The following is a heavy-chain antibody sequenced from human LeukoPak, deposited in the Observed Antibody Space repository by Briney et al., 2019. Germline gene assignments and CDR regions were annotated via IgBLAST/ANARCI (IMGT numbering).Heavy chain of an antibody. CDR3: TRDLSYSGSYFFVRSYWFDP. J-gene: IGHJ5*02. Sequence: GGSLRLSCTASGFTFGDYAMSWFRQAPGKGLEWVGFIRSKAYGGTTEYAASVKGRFTISRDDSKSIAYLQMNSLKTEDTAVYYCTRDLSYSGSYFFVRSYWFDPWGQGTLVTVSS. V-gene: IGHV3-49*03. CDR2: IRSKAYGGTT. CDR1: GFTFGDYA. D-gene: IGHD1-26*01.